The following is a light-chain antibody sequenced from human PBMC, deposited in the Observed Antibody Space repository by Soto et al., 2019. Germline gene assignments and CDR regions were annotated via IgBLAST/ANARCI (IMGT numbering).Light chain of an antibody. CDR2: GPS. CDR1: QSISTN. V-gene: IGKV3-15*01. CDR3: QQYNNWPPWT. J-gene: IGKJ1*01. Sequence: EIVLTQSPATLSVSPGARATLSCRASQSISTNLAWYQQKPGQAPRLLIYGPSTRAPGIPARFSGSGSGTEFTLTISSLPSEDFAIYYCQQYNNWPPWTFGQGTKVEV.